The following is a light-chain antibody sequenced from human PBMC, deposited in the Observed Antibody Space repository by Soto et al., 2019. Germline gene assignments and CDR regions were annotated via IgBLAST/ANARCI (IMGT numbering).Light chain of an antibody. CDR1: SSDVGSYNL. V-gene: IGLV2-23*01. J-gene: IGLJ1*01. Sequence: QSALTQPASVSGSPGQSITISCTGTSSDVGSYNLVSWYQQHPGKAPKLIIYEGSKRPSGVSNRFSGSKSGNTASLTISGLQAEDEADYYCCSYAGSSISYVFGTGTKLTVL. CDR2: EGS. CDR3: CSYAGSSISYV.